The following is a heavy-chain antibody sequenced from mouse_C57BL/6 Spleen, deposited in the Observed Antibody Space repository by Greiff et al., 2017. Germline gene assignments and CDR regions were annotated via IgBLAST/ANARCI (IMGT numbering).Heavy chain of an antibody. J-gene: IGHJ4*01. Sequence: EVKLMESGGGLVKPGGSLKLSCAASGFTFSSYTMSWVRQTPEKRLEWVATISGGGGNNYYPDSVKGRFTISSDNAKDTLYLQRSSLRSEDTALYYCARHGVYYYGSSYDYAMDGWGQGTSVTGSS. D-gene: IGHD1-1*01. CDR2: ISGGGGNN. CDR1: GFTFSSYT. V-gene: IGHV5-9*01. CDR3: ARHGVYYYGSSYDYAMDG.